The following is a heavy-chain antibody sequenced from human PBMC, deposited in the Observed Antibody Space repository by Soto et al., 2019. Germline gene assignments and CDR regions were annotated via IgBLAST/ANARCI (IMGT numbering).Heavy chain of an antibody. V-gene: IGHV1-3*01. D-gene: IGHD3-3*01. CDR3: ACGGPAYYDFWSGYPTYYYYYYGMDV. J-gene: IGHJ6*02. Sequence: ASVKVSCKASGYTFTSYAMHWVRQAPGQRLEWMGWINAGNGNTKYSQKFQGRVTITRDTSASTAYMELSSLRSEGTAVYYCACGGPAYYDFWSGYPTYYYYYYGMDVWGQGTTVTVSS. CDR2: INAGNGNT. CDR1: GYTFTSYA.